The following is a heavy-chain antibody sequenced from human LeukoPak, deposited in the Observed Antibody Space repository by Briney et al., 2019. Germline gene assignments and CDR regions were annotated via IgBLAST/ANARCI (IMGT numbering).Heavy chain of an antibody. Sequence: PSETLSLTCTVSRGSISSGDYYWSWIRQPPGKGLEWIGYIYYSGSTDYNPSLKSRVTISVDTSKNQFSLKLSSVTAADTAVYYCARLIGSGSYRNFDYWGQGTLVTVSS. CDR3: ARLIGSGSYRNFDY. J-gene: IGHJ4*02. CDR1: RGSISSGDYY. D-gene: IGHD1-26*01. CDR2: IYYSGST. V-gene: IGHV4-30-4*01.